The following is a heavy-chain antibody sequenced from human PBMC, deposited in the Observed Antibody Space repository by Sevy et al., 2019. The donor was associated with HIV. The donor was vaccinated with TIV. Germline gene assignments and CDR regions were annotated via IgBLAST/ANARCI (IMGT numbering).Heavy chain of an antibody. V-gene: IGHV3-23*01. CDR1: GFTFSNYV. D-gene: IGHD6-6*01. CDR2: IGLTTTK. J-gene: IGHJ4*02. CDR3: GKNVLAEK. Sequence: GGSLRLSCAASGFTFSNYVMIWVRQAPGKGLEWVSTIGLTTTKYYADSVRGRFTISRDNSENTFYLQLNSLRVEDTAVYYCGKNVLAEKWGQGTLVTVSS.